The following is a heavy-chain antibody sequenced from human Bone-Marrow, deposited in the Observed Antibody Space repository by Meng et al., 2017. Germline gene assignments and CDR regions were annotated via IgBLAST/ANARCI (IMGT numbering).Heavy chain of an antibody. V-gene: IGHV2-5*02. CDR3: AHAYYDSSGYYYAGYYFDY. CDR2: IYWDDDK. CDR1: GFSLSTSCVG. J-gene: IGHJ4*02. D-gene: IGHD3-22*01. Sequence: SGPTLVKPTQTLTLTCTFSGFSLSTSCVGVGWIRQPPGKALEWLALIYWDDDKRYSPSLKSRLTITKDTSKNQVVLTMTNMDPVDTATYYCAHAYYDSSGYYYAGYYFDYWGQGTLVTVSS.